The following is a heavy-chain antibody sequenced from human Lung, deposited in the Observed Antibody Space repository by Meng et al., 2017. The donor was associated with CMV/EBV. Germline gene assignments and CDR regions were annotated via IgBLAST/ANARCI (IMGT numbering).Heavy chain of an antibody. V-gene: IGHV3-74*01. D-gene: IGHD1-26*01. CDR2: INSDGSST. J-gene: IGHJ4*02. CDR3: ARDSQVGAAPFDY. CDR1: GFTFSSYW. Sequence: GEXXKISCAASGFTFSSYWMHWVRQAPGKGLVWVSRINSDGSSTSYADSVKGRFTISRDNAKNTLYLQMSSLRAEDTAVYCCARDSQVGAAPFDYWGQGTLVTVSS.